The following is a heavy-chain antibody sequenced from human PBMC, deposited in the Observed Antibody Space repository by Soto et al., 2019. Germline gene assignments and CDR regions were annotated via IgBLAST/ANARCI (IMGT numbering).Heavy chain of an antibody. V-gene: IGHV3-48*02. Sequence: GGSLRLSCAASGFTFSSYSMNWVRQAPGKGLEWVSYISSSSSTIYYAGSVKGRFTISRDSAKNSLYLQMNSLRDEDTAVYYCARNPNRGSSPFDYWGQGTLVTVSS. CDR2: ISSSSSTI. D-gene: IGHD1-26*01. CDR3: ARNPNRGSSPFDY. J-gene: IGHJ4*02. CDR1: GFTFSSYS.